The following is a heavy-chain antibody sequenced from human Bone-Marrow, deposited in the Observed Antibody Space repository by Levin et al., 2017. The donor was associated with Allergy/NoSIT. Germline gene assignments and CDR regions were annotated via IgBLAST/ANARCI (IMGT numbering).Heavy chain of an antibody. D-gene: IGHD3-10*01. CDR2: IYYSGST. V-gene: IGHV4-30-4*01. J-gene: IGHJ4*02. CDR1: GGSISSGDYY. Sequence: SETLSLTCTVSGGSISSGDYYWSWIRQPPGKGLEWIGYIYYSGSTYYNPSLKSRVTISVDTSKNQFSLKLSSVTAADTAVYYCARGRPYGSGLGFDYWGQGTLVTVSS. CDR3: ARGRPYGSGLGFDY.